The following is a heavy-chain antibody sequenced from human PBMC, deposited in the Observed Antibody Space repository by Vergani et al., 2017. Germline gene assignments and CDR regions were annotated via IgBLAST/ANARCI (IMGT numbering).Heavy chain of an antibody. D-gene: IGHD2-15*01. CDR3: ARGSRYCSGGSCYEYFDY. V-gene: IGHV3-33*01. CDR2: IWYDVSNK. J-gene: IGHJ4*02. Sequence: QVQLVESGGGVVQPGRSLRLSCAASGFTFSSYGMHWVRQAPGKGLEWVAVIWYDVSNKYYADSVKGRFTISRDNSKNTLYLQMNSLRAEDTAVYYCARGSRYCSGGSCYEYFDYWGQGTLVTVSS. CDR1: GFTFSSYG.